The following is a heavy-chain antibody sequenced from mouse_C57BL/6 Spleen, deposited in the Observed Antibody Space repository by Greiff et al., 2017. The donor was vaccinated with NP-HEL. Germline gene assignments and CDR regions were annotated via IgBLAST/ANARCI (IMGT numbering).Heavy chain of an antibody. CDR2: ISSGSSTI. V-gene: IGHV5-17*01. CDR1: GFTFSDYG. J-gene: IGHJ3*01. CDR3: ASPYGYYEFAY. D-gene: IGHD2-3*01. Sequence: EVKLVESGGGLVKPGGSLKLSCAASGFTFSDYGMHWVRQAPEKGLEWVAYISSGSSTIYYADTVKGRFPISRDNAKNTLFLQMTSLRSEDTAIYYCASPYGYYEFAYWGQGTLVTVSA.